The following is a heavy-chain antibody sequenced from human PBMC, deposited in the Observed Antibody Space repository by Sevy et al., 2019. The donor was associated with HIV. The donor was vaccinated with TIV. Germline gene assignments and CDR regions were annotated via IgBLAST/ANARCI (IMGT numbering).Heavy chain of an antibody. Sequence: GGSLRLSCAASGFTFSSYAMSWVRQAPGKGLEWVSAISGSGGSTYYADSVKGRLTIFGDNSKNTPNLQMNSRRAEDTAVYYCAKDHIVVVVAATPGFDAFDIWGQGTMVTVSS. J-gene: IGHJ3*02. CDR1: GFTFSSYA. D-gene: IGHD2-15*01. CDR3: AKDHIVVVVAATPGFDAFDI. CDR2: ISGSGGST. V-gene: IGHV3-23*01.